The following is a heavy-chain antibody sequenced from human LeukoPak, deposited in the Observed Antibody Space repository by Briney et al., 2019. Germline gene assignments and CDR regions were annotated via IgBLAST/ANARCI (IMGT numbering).Heavy chain of an antibody. Sequence: GASVKVSCKASGYTFTSYDINWVRQATGQGLEWMGWMNPNSGNTGYAQKFQGRVTMTRNTSISTAYMELSSLRSEDTAVYYCARSTGYYYDSRNGYWGQGTLVTVSS. V-gene: IGHV1-8*01. D-gene: IGHD3-22*01. CDR2: MNPNSGNT. CDR1: GYTFTSYD. J-gene: IGHJ4*02. CDR3: ARSTGYYYDSRNGY.